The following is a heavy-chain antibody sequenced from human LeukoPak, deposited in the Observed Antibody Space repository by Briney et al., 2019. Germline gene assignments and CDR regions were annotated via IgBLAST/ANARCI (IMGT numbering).Heavy chain of an antibody. CDR3: ARQPPFFGDYGGY. J-gene: IGHJ4*02. V-gene: IGHV4-39*01. Sequence: SETLSLTCTVYGGSISSRNYYWGWIRQSPGKGLEWIGSIYYSGSTYYKSSLKSRVTISADTSRNQFSLRLTSVTATDTAVYYCARQPPFFGDYGGYWGQGALVTVSS. CDR1: GGSISSRNYY. CDR2: IYYSGST. D-gene: IGHD4/OR15-4a*01.